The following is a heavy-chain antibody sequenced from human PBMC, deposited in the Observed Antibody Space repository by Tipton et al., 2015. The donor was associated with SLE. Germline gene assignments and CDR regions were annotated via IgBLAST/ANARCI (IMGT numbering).Heavy chain of an antibody. Sequence: TLSLTCAVYGGSFSGYYWSWIRQPPGKGLEWIGEINHSGGTNYNPSLKSRVTISVDATKKQLSLKVRSVTAADTAVYYCASLDSSGNNRPFDFWGQGTLVTVSS. J-gene: IGHJ4*02. V-gene: IGHV4-34*01. CDR1: GGSFSGYY. D-gene: IGHD3-22*01. CDR2: INHSGGT. CDR3: ASLDSSGNNRPFDF.